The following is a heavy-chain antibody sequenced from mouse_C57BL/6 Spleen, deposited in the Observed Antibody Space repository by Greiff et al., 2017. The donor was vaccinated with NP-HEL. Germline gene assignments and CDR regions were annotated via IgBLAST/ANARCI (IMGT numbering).Heavy chain of an antibody. Sequence: QVQLQQPGAELVKPGASVKLSCKASGYTFTSYWMQWVKQRPGQGLEWIGEIDPSDSYTNYNQKFKGKATLTVDTSSSTAYMQLSSLTSEDSAVYYCARGDYYYYGSSHWYFDVWGTGTTVTVSS. V-gene: IGHV1-50*01. CDR2: IDPSDSYT. D-gene: IGHD1-1*01. CDR3: ARGDYYYYGSSHWYFDV. CDR1: GYTFTSYW. J-gene: IGHJ1*03.